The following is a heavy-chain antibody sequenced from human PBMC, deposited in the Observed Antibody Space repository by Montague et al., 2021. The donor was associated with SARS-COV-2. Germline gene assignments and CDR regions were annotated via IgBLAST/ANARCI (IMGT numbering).Heavy chain of an antibody. D-gene: IGHD6-19*01. CDR1: GASISSSSYY. J-gene: IGHJ3*02. CDR3: ARQGSSSGWFKPDAFDI. V-gene: IGHV4-39*01. Sequence: SETLSLTCTVSGASISSSSYYWGWIRQPPGKGLEWIGRIYSSGSTYYNPSLKSRVTISVDTSKNQFSLKLSSVTAADTAVYYCARQGSSSGWFKPDAFDIWGQGTMVTVSS. CDR2: IYSSGST.